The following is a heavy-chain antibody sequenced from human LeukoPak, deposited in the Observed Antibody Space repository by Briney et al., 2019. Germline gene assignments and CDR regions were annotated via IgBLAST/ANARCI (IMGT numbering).Heavy chain of an antibody. J-gene: IGHJ4*02. CDR1: RGSISSYY. D-gene: IGHD4-17*01. CDR3: ARLSVTVTSPGFDY. Sequence: SETLSLTCSVSRGSISSYYWSWIRQPPGKGLEWLGYIYYSGSTNYNPSLKSRVTISVDTSKNQFSLKLSSVTAADTAVYYCARLSVTVTSPGFDYWGQGTLVTVSS. CDR2: IYYSGST. V-gene: IGHV4-59*08.